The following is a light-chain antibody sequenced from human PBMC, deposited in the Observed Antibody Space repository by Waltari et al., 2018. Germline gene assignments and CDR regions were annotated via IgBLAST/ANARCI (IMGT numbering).Light chain of an antibody. J-gene: IGLJ2*01. Sequence: QSALTQPRSVSGSPGQSVTIPCTGTSSDVGGYNSVSWFQQPPAKAPKPIIYEINNRPSGVPDRFSGSKSGNTASLTISGLQAEDEADYYCCSYAGSYTFGVFGGGTKVTVL. CDR3: CSYAGSYTFGV. CDR1: SSDVGGYNS. CDR2: EIN. V-gene: IGLV2-11*01.